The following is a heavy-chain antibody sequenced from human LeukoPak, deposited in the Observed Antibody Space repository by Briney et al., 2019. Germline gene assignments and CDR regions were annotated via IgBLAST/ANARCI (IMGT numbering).Heavy chain of an antibody. CDR2: ITSSSYI. D-gene: IGHD2-15*01. CDR3: ARGADGVSSNSRGWFDP. CDR1: GFTFTNYW. Sequence: GGSLRLSCAASGFTFTNYWMSWVRQAPGKGLEWVSSITSSSYIYYADSVKGRFTISRDNARNSLYLQMNTLRAEDTAVYSCARGADGVSSNSRGWFDPWGQGTLVTVSS. J-gene: IGHJ5*02. V-gene: IGHV3-21*01.